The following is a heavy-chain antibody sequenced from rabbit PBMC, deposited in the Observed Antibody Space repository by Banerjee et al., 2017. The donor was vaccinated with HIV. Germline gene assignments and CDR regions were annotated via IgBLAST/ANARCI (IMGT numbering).Heavy chain of an antibody. CDR1: GFSFSSSHW. J-gene: IGHJ2*01. V-gene: IGHV1S45*01. D-gene: IGHD1-1*01. CDR2: INSNTGNT. Sequence: QEQLEESGGDLVKPEGSLTLTCTASGFSFSSSHWMCWVRQAPGKGLEWIACINSNTGNTVYASWAKGPFTISKTSSTTVTLQMTSLTAADTATYFCARGGVGSTGYTYAFDPRGQGTLVTVS. CDR3: ARGGVGSTGYTYAFDP.